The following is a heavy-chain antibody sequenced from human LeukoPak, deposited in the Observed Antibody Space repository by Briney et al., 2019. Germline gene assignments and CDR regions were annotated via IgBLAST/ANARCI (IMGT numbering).Heavy chain of an antibody. CDR1: GYSISSGYY. D-gene: IGHD4-17*01. CDR2: IYHSGST. V-gene: IGHV4-38-2*01. Sequence: SETLSLTCAVSGYSISSGYYWGWIRQPPGKGLEWIGSIYHSGSTYYNPSLKSRVTISVDTSKNQFSLKLSSVTAADTAVYYCAGTLDYGEVVYWGQGTLVTVSS. J-gene: IGHJ4*02. CDR3: AGTLDYGEVVY.